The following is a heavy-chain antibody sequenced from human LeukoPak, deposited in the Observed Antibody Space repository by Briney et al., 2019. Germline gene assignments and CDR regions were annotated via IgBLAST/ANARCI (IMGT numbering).Heavy chain of an antibody. CDR3: ATKHSVAVAANPPYFDY. CDR2: INQSGRT. CDR1: GGSFSGYY. Sequence: SETLPLTCGVYGGSFSGYYWSWIRQPPGRGLEWIGEINQSGRTNYNPSLKSRVTISVDTSKNQFSLKLTSVTAADTGVYYCATKHSVAVAANPPYFDYWGQETLVTVSS. D-gene: IGHD6-19*01. V-gene: IGHV4-34*01. J-gene: IGHJ4*02.